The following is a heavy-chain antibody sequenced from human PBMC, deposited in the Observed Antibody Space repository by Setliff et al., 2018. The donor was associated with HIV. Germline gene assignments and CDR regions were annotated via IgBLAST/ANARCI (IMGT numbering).Heavy chain of an antibody. CDR1: GFTSSSFS. Sequence: GGSLRLSCAASGFTSSSFSMYWVRQAPGKGLVWVSRVNSDGRSTNYADSVKGRFTMSRDNAKNTLHLQMNSLRAEDTALYYCARGDQTGYYTTYYYYMDVWDKGTTVTVSS. D-gene: IGHD3-9*01. V-gene: IGHV3-74*01. CDR3: ARGDQTGYYTTYYYYMDV. CDR2: VNSDGRST. J-gene: IGHJ6*03.